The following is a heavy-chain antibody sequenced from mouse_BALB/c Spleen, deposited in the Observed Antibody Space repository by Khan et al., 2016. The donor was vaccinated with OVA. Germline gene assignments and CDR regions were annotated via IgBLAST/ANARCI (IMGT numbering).Heavy chain of an antibody. CDR3: ARDGSRYNYAMDY. D-gene: IGHD2-3*01. CDR2: ISYSGSP. CDR1: GYSITSDYA. J-gene: IGHJ4*01. V-gene: IGHV3-2*02. Sequence: VQLQESGPGLVKPSQSLSLTCTVTGYSITSDYAWNWIRHFPGNKLEWMGYISYSGSPNYTPSLKSRISIPRETSKNQFFLQLKSVTTEDTATYYCARDGSRYNYAMDYWGQGTSVTVSS.